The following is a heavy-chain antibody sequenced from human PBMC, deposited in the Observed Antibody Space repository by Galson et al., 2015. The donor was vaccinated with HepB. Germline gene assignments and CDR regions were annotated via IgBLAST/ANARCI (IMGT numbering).Heavy chain of an antibody. CDR3: ARGASYIDY. CDR1: GGSFSDNY. CDR2: VIRGGST. J-gene: IGHJ4*02. Sequence: ETLSLTCAVYGGSFSDNYWSWIRQPPGKGLEWIGEVIRGGSTNYNPSLKSRVTISVDTSKKQFSLILSSVTAVDTAVYYCARGASYIDYWGQGTLVTVSS. V-gene: IGHV4-34*12. D-gene: IGHD4/OR15-4a*01.